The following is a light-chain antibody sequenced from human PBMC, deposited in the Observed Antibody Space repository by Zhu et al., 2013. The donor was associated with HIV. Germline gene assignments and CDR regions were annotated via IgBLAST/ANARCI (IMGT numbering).Light chain of an antibody. V-gene: IGKV3-11*01. CDR1: QSVDDY. CDR2: GAF. Sequence: EIVLTQSPASLSLSPGERASLSCRASQSVDDYLAWYHHKPGQAPRVLIYGAFKRAAGTPDRFTGSGSGTDFTLTISRLEPEDFAVYYCRQRSNWPFTFGQGTTLEIK. J-gene: IGKJ2*01. CDR3: RQRSNWPFT.